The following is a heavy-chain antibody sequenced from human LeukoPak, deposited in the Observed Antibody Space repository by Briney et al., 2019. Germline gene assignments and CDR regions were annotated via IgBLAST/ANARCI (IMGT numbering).Heavy chain of an antibody. CDR1: GFTFSSYS. CDR3: ARHYVAEY. Sequence: PGGSLRLSCAASGFTFSSYSMNWVRQAPGKGLEWVSYISSSGSLIHDSDSVKGRFTISRDNAKNSLYLQMNTLRADDTAVYYCARHYVAEYWGQGTLVTVSS. V-gene: IGHV3-48*01. D-gene: IGHD3-10*02. CDR2: ISSSGSLI. J-gene: IGHJ4*02.